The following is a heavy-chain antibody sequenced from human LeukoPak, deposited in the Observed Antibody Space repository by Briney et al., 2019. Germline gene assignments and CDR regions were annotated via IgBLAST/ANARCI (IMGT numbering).Heavy chain of an antibody. D-gene: IGHD1-1*01. Sequence: SETLSLTCAVSGYSISSGYYWGWIRQPPGKGLEWIGSNYHSGSTYYNPSLKSRVTISVDTSKNQFSLKLSSVTAADTAVYYCALNTGPDYWGQGTLVTVSS. CDR2: NYHSGST. CDR1: GYSISSGYY. V-gene: IGHV4-38-2*01. J-gene: IGHJ4*02. CDR3: ALNTGPDY.